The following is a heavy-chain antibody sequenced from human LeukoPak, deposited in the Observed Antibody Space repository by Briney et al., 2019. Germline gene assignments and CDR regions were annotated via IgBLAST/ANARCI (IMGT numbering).Heavy chain of an antibody. CDR2: FSATDGSA. Sequence: GTSLRLSCAASGFTFRSFGMHWVRQAPGKGLEWVSAFSATDGSAQYAESVEGRFTISRDNSKNTLFLQMNSLGAGDTAVYYCARAKIAAAGTGAFDVWGQGTLVTVSS. D-gene: IGHD6-13*01. J-gene: IGHJ3*01. CDR3: ARAKIAAAGTGAFDV. V-gene: IGHV3-23*01. CDR1: GFTFRSFG.